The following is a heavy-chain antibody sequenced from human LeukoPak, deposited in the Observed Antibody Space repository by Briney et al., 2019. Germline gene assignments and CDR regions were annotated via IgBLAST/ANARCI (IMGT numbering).Heavy chain of an antibody. V-gene: IGHV3-21*01. J-gene: IGHJ4*02. CDR3: TRGVDFFDY. CDR2: ISSSSSYI. Sequence: PGGSLRLSCAASGFTFSSYSMNCVRQAPGKGVEWVSPISSSSSYIYYADSVKGRFTISRDNSKSTLYLQMNSLRPEDTAVYYCTRGVDFFDYWGQGTLVTVSS. CDR1: GFTFSSYS.